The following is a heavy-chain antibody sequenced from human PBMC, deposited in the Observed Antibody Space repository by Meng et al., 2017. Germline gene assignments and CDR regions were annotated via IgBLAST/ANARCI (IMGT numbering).Heavy chain of an antibody. Sequence: SGPEWRKPGGTGKVSHNASGYTSGAYWIQWGRQAPGQGLEWMGRIDPKSDNTHYAQKFQGRVTMTRDTSISTAYMELSGLRSDDTAVYYCARDEDISAAGYLLGDFWGQGTLVTVSS. CDR1: GYTSGAYW. CDR2: IDPKSDNT. J-gene: IGHJ4*02. V-gene: IGHV1-2*06. D-gene: IGHD6-13*01. CDR3: ARDEDISAAGYLLGDF.